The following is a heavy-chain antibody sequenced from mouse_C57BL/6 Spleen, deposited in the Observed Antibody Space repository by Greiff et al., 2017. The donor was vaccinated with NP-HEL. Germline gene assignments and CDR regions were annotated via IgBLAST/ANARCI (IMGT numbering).Heavy chain of an antibody. CDR3: VRDGGSFAY. J-gene: IGHJ3*01. V-gene: IGHV10-1*01. D-gene: IGHD1-1*01. CDR1: GFSFNTYA. CDR2: IRSKSNNYAT. Sequence: EVNVVESGGGLVQPKGSLKLSCAASGFSFNTYAMNWVRQAPGKGLEWVARIRSKSNNYATYYADSVKDRFTISRDDSESMLYLQMNNLKTEDTAMYYCVRDGGSFAYWGQGTLVTVSA.